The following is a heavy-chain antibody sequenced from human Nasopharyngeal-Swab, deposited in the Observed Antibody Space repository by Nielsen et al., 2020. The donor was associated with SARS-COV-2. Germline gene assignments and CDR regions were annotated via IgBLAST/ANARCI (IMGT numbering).Heavy chain of an antibody. CDR2: IYTSGST. Sequence: SETLPLTCTVSGGSISSGSYYWSWIRQPPGKGLDWIGRIYTSGSTNYNPSLKSRVTISVDTSKNQFSLKLSSVTAADTAVYYCARVTYYDFWSGYSDYYYYYMDVWGKGTTVTVSS. D-gene: IGHD3-3*01. J-gene: IGHJ6*03. V-gene: IGHV4-61*02. CDR1: GGSISSGSYY. CDR3: ARVTYYDFWSGYSDYYYYYMDV.